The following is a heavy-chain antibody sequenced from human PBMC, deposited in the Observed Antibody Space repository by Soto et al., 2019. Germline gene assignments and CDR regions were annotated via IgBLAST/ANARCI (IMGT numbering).Heavy chain of an antibody. CDR1: GFTFSSYG. CDR3: AKDYCSGGSCYSLMDS. V-gene: IGHV3-30*18. CDR2: ISYDGSNK. D-gene: IGHD2-15*01. J-gene: IGHJ4*02. Sequence: QVQLVESGGGVVQPGRSLRLSCAASGFTFSSYGMHWVRQAPGKGLEWVAVISYDGSNKYYADSVKGRFTISRDNSKNTLYLQMNSLRAEDTAVYYCAKDYCSGGSCYSLMDSWGQGTLVTVSS.